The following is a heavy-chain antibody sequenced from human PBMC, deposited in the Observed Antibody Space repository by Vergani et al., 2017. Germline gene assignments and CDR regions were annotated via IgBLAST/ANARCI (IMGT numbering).Heavy chain of an antibody. J-gene: IGHJ4*02. CDR2: VFHSGST. CDR1: GGSISTFY. Sequence: QVQLQESGPGLVKPSETLSLSCIISGGSISTFYWSWIRQPPGKGLEWIGYVFHSGSTNYSPSLKSRVTISLDTSKSQFSLRLTSVTAADTAVYYCARGGNSWPYYFDYWGQGTLVTVSS. D-gene: IGHD6-13*01. V-gene: IGHV4-59*01. CDR3: ARGGNSWPYYFDY.